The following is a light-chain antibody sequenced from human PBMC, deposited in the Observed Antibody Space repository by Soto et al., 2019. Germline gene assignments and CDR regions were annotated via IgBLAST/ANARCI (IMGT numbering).Light chain of an antibody. V-gene: IGLV1-47*01. CDR1: ASTIGRNY. J-gene: IGLJ1*01. Sequence: QSVLTHSPSASVTPGQRVTISCSGSASTIGRNYVYWYQQLPGTAPNLLIYRNSQRPSGVPDRFSGSKSGTSASLAISGLRSEDEADYYCAAWDDNLSGLYVFGAGTKVTVL. CDR2: RNS. CDR3: AAWDDNLSGLYV.